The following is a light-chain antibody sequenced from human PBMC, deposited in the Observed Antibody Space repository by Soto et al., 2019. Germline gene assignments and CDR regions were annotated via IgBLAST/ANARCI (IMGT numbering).Light chain of an antibody. CDR1: QSVTSNY. Sequence: EIVLTQSPATLSLSPGEGATLSCRASQSVTSNYLAWYQQKPGQAPRLLIYGVSSRATGVPDRFSGSGSGTDFTLTISRLEPEDFAVYYCQQYTDWPLTFGQGTKVDIK. J-gene: IGKJ1*01. CDR3: QQYTDWPLT. V-gene: IGKV3-20*01. CDR2: GVS.